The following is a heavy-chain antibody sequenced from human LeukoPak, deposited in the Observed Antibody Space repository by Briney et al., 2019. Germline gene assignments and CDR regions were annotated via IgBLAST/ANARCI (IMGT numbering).Heavy chain of an antibody. V-gene: IGHV1-46*01. J-gene: IGHJ3*02. CDR1: GYTLTRYF. CDR2: INPNGGST. Sequence: ASVKVSYKASGYTLTRYFIHWVRQAPGQGLEWMGIINPNGGSTSYPQKFQGRVTMTRDTSTNTVYMEMSRLKSEDTAVYYCAASYGSGSEAFDIWGQGTMVTVSS. CDR3: AASYGSGSEAFDI. D-gene: IGHD3-10*01.